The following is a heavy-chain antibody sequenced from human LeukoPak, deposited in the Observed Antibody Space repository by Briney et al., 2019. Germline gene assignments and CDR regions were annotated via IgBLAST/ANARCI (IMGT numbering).Heavy chain of an antibody. CDR2: SRHKAMSYTT. J-gene: IGHJ3*02. CDR1: GFTFSDHY. D-gene: IGHD6-13*01. Sequence: GGSLRLSCAASGFTFSDHYIDWVRQAPGKGLEWVGRSRHKAMSYTTEYAASVKGRFTISRDDSKNSVYLQINSLRTDDTAVYYCARYSSDSLNIWGQGTMVTVSS. V-gene: IGHV3-72*01. CDR3: ARYSSDSLNI.